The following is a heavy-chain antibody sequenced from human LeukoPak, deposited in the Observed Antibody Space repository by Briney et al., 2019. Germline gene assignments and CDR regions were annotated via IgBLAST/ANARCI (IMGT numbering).Heavy chain of an antibody. CDR1: GGSISSYY. J-gene: IGHJ6*02. CDR2: MHYSGST. D-gene: IGHD4-17*01. V-gene: IGHV4-59*01. CDR3: ARTVGSRYYYGMDV. Sequence: SETLSLTCSVSGGSISSYYWSWIRQPPGKGLEWIGYMHYSGSTNYNPSLKSRVTISLDTSKNQFSLKLSSVTAADTAVYYCARTVGSRYYYGMDVWGQGTTVTVSS.